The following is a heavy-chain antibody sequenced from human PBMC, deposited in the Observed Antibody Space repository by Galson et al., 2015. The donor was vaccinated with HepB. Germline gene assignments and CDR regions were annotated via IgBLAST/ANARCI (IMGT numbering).Heavy chain of an antibody. V-gene: IGHV3-33*08. CDR1: GFTFSSYG. Sequence: SLRLSCAASGFTFSSYGMHWVRQAPGKGLEWVAVIWYDESKKYYADSVKGRFTISRDNSKNTLYLQMNSLRAEDTAVYYCAREGPHSGYFDYWGQGTLVAVSS. CDR3: AREGPHSGYFDY. J-gene: IGHJ4*02. D-gene: IGHD3-10*01. CDR2: IWYDESKK.